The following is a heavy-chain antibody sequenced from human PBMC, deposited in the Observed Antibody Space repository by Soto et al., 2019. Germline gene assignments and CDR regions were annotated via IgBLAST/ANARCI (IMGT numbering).Heavy chain of an antibody. V-gene: IGHV1-69*02. CDR1: GGSFISYT. CDR2: IIPILGIA. CDR3: AAYCSGGSCYSGYFDY. J-gene: IGHJ4*02. D-gene: IGHD2-15*01. Sequence: ASVKVYCKASGGSFISYTISLGRQAPGQGLEWMGRIIPILGIANYAQKFQGRVTITADKSTSTAYMELSSLRSEDTAVYYCAAYCSGGSCYSGYFDYWGQGTLVTVSS.